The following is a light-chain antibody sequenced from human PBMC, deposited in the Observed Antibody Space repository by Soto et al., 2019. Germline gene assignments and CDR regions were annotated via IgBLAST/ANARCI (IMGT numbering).Light chain of an antibody. J-gene: IGLJ2*01. CDR2: DVS. Sequence: QSALTQPASVSGSPGQSITISCTGTSNDVGGYKYVSWYQQHPGKAPKLMIYDVSNRPSGVSNRFSGSKSGNTASLTISGLQAEDEADYYCSSYTSSSTLGGVFGGGTKLTVL. CDR3: SSYTSSSTLGGV. V-gene: IGLV2-14*01. CDR1: SNDVGGYKY.